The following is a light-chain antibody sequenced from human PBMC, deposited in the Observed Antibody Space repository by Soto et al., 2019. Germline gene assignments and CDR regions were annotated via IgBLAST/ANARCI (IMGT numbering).Light chain of an antibody. CDR2: DVS. Sequence: QSALTQPASVSGSPGQSITISCTGTSSDVGGYDHVSWYQQHPGKAPKLIIYDVSIRPSGVSNRFSGSKSGNTASLAVSGLQAEDEADYYCSSYTSKDTVVFGGGTKVTVL. CDR3: SSYTSKDTVV. V-gene: IGLV2-14*03. CDR1: SSDVGGYDH. J-gene: IGLJ2*01.